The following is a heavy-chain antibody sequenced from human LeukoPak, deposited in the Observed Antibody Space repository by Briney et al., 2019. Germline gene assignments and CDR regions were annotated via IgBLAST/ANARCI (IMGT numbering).Heavy chain of an antibody. Sequence: GGSLRLSCAASGFTFSSYAMSWVRQAPGKGLEGVSAISGSGGSTYYADSVKGRFTISRDNSKNTLYLQMNSLRAEDTAVYYCAKAEYYYDSSGYYLFDYWGQGTLSPSPQ. CDR2: ISGSGGST. J-gene: IGHJ4*02. CDR1: GFTFSSYA. CDR3: AKAEYYYDSSGYYLFDY. V-gene: IGHV3-23*01. D-gene: IGHD3-22*01.